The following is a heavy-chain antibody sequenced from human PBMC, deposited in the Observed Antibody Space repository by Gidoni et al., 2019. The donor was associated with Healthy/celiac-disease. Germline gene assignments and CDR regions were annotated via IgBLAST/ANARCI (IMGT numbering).Heavy chain of an antibody. Sequence: QLQLQESGPGLVKPSETLSLTCTVSGGSISSSSYYWGWIRQPPGKGLEWIGSIYYSGSTYYNPSLKSRVTISVDTSKNQFSLKLSSVTAADTAVYYCARQVVGATPTKGDYYYMDVWGKGTTVTVSS. CDR1: GGSISSSSYY. CDR3: ARQVVGATPTKGDYYYMDV. CDR2: IYYSGST. D-gene: IGHD1-26*01. J-gene: IGHJ6*03. V-gene: IGHV4-39*01.